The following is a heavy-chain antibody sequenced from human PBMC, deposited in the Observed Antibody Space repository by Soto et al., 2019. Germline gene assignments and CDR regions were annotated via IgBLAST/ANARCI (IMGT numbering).Heavy chain of an antibody. CDR1: GGSISSGDYY. CDR3: ARYYDSTGYYYDHWFDP. Sequence: QVQLQESGPGRVKPSQTLSLTCTVSGGSISSGDYYWSWIRQPPGKGLEWIGYIYYSGSTYYNPSLQSRISISVDTSKNQFSLKLSSVTAADTAVYYCARYYDSTGYYYDHWFDPWGQGTLVTVSS. J-gene: IGHJ5*02. D-gene: IGHD3-22*01. V-gene: IGHV4-30-4*01. CDR2: IYYSGST.